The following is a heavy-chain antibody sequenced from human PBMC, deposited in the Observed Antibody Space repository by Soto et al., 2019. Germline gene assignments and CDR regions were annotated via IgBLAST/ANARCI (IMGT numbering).Heavy chain of an antibody. CDR2: TFPMFGKA. J-gene: IGHJ6*02. Sequence: QGQLVQSGAEVKKPGSSVKVSCKASGGTFSSYAISWVRQAPGQGLEWMGGTFPMFGKANYAQKFQGRVTISADKSTSTAYMELSSLTSEDTAVYYCATVDISTWIDGMDVWGQGTTVTVSS. CDR3: ATVDISTWIDGMDV. D-gene: IGHD6-13*01. CDR1: GGTFSSYA. V-gene: IGHV1-69*06.